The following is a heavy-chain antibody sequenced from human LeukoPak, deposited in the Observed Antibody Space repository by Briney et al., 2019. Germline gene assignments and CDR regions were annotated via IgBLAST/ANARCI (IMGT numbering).Heavy chain of an antibody. Sequence: SVTVSCTASGGTFSSYAISWVRQAPGQGLEWMGGIIPIFGTANYAQKFQGRVTITADESTSTAYMELSSLRSEDTAVYYCARGKSDVDAFDIWGQGTMVTVSS. J-gene: IGHJ3*02. CDR3: ARGKSDVDAFDI. CDR2: IIPIFGTA. V-gene: IGHV1-69*13. CDR1: GGTFSSYA.